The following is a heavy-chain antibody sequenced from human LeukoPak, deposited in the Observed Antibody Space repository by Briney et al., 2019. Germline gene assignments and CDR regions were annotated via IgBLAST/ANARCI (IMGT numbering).Heavy chain of an antibody. D-gene: IGHD2-2*01. V-gene: IGHV4-34*01. CDR1: GFTFTSFA. CDR2: INHSGST. J-gene: IGHJ6*02. CDR3: ARGPPGYCSSTSCRRTHRLYYYYGMDV. Sequence: GSLRLSCTASGFTFTSFAMSWIRQPPGKGLEWIGEINHSGSTNYNPSLKSRVTISVDTSKNQFSLKLSSVTAADTAVYYCARGPPGYCSSTSCRRTHRLYYYYGMDVWGQGTTVTVSS.